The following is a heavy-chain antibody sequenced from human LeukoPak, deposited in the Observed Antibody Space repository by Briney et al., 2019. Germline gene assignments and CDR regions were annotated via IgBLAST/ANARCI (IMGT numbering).Heavy chain of an antibody. D-gene: IGHD3-3*01. J-gene: IGHJ3*02. CDR3: ARVGVYTIFGVVTPSAFDI. CDR2: ISSSSSYI. CDR1: GFTFSSYS. V-gene: IGHV3-21*01. Sequence: GGSLRLSCAASGFTFSSYSMNWVRQAPGKGLEWVSSISSSSSYIYYADSVKGRFTISRDNAKNSLYLQMNSLRAEDTAVYYCARVGVYTIFGVVTPSAFDIWGQGTMVTVSS.